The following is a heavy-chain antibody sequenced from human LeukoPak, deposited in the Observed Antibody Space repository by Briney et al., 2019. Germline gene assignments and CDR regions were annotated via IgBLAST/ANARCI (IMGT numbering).Heavy chain of an antibody. D-gene: IGHD1/OR15-1a*01. J-gene: IGHJ6*03. CDR2: ISYDGSNK. Sequence: GGSLRLSCAASGFTFSSNAMHWVRQAPGKGLEWVAIISYDGSNKYYADSVKGRFTISRDNAKNSVYLQMNRLRAEDTAVYYCARVRREMKRSLGRTTEYSYYYYMDVWGKGTTVTVSS. CDR1: GFTFSSNA. V-gene: IGHV3-30*04. CDR3: ARVRREMKRSLGRTTEYSYYYYMDV.